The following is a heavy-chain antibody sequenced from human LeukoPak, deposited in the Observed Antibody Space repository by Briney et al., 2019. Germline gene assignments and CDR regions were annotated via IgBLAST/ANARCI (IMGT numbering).Heavy chain of an antibody. CDR1: AFTFTNAW. CDR2: IKSKTDGGTT. CDR3: TTGLGINWNDLGSFDY. J-gene: IGHJ4*02. Sequence: MAGGSLRLSCAASAFTFTNAWMNWVRQAPGKGLEWVGRIKSKTDGGTTDYAAPVKGRFTISRDDSKNTLYLQMNSLKTEDTAVCYCTTGLGINWNDLGSFDYWGQGTLVTVSS. D-gene: IGHD1-1*01. V-gene: IGHV3-15*07.